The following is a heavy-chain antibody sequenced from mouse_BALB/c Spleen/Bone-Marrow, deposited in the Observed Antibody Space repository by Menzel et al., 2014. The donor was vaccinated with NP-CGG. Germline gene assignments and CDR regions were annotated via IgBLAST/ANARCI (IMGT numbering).Heavy chain of an antibody. Sequence: QVQLQQSGAELMKPGASVKISCKATGYTFSSYWIEWVKQRPGHGLEWIGEILPGSGSTNYNEKFKGKATFTADTSSNTTYMQSSSPASDDSAGYYCARATGTRDYWGQGTTLTVSS. CDR2: ILPGSGST. V-gene: IGHV1-9*01. D-gene: IGHD4-1*02. CDR1: GYTFSSYW. CDR3: ARATGTRDY. J-gene: IGHJ2*01.